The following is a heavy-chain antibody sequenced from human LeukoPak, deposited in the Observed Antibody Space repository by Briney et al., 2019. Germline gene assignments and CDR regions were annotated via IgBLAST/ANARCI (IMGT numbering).Heavy chain of an antibody. Sequence: GGSLRLSCAASGFTFSSYAMSWVRQAPGKGLEWVSAISGSGGSTYYADSVKGRFTISRDNSKNTLYLQMNSLRAEDTAVYYCARAYTYYYGSGSSYWGQGTLVTVSS. D-gene: IGHD3-10*01. CDR3: ARAYTYYYGSGSSY. CDR1: GFTFSSYA. V-gene: IGHV3-23*01. J-gene: IGHJ4*02. CDR2: ISGSGGST.